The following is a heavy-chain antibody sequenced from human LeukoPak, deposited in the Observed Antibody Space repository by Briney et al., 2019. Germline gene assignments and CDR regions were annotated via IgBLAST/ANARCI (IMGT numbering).Heavy chain of an antibody. D-gene: IGHD3-10*01. V-gene: IGHV4-34*01. CDR2: INHSGST. Sequence: SETLSLTCAVYGGSFSGYYWSWIRQPPGKGLEWIGEINHSGSTNYNPSLKSRVTISVDTSKNQFSPKLSSVTAADTAVYYCARHYYYGSGSLETFDPWGQGTLVTVSS. CDR1: GGSFSGYY. J-gene: IGHJ5*02. CDR3: ARHYYYGSGSLETFDP.